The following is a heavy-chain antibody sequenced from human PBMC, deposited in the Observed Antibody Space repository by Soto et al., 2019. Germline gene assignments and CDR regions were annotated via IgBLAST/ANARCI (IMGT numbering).Heavy chain of an antibody. D-gene: IGHD3-3*01. Sequence: QVQLVQSGAEVQKPGSSVKVSCKASGGTFSSYAISWVRQAPGQGLEWMGGIIPIFGTANYAQKFQGRVTITADESTSTAYMELSSLRSEDTAVYYCARGDYDFWSGHYYYYGMDVWGQGTTVTVSS. CDR2: IIPIFGTA. V-gene: IGHV1-69*01. J-gene: IGHJ6*02. CDR1: GGTFSSYA. CDR3: ARGDYDFWSGHYYYYGMDV.